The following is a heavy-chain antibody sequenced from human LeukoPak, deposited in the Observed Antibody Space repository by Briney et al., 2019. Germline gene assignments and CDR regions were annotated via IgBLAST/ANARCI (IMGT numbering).Heavy chain of an antibody. D-gene: IGHD3-10*01. Sequence: PGGSLRLSCAASGCTFSSYAMSWVRQAPGKGLEWVSAISGSGGSTYYADSVKGRFTISRDNSKNTLYLQMNSLRAEDTAVYYCAKDLQRITMVRGVPRWFDPWGQGTLVTVSS. J-gene: IGHJ5*02. V-gene: IGHV3-23*01. CDR1: GCTFSSYA. CDR2: ISGSGGST. CDR3: AKDLQRITMVRGVPRWFDP.